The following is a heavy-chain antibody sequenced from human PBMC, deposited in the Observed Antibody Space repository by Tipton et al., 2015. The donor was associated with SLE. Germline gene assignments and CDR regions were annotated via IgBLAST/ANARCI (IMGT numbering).Heavy chain of an antibody. Sequence: TLSLTCTVSGGSISSYYWSWIRQPPGKGLEWIGYMYYSGSTNYNPSLKSRVTISVDTSKNQFSLKLSSVTAADTAVYYCARTTIAAAGTWYFDLWGRGTLVTVSS. D-gene: IGHD6-13*01. J-gene: IGHJ2*01. CDR1: GGSISSYY. V-gene: IGHV4-59*12. CDR2: MYYSGST. CDR3: ARTTIAAAGTWYFDL.